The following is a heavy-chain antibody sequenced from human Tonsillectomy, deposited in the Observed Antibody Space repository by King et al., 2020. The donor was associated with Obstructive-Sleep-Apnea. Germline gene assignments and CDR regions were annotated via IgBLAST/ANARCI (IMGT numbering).Heavy chain of an antibody. CDR1: GFTFSSYG. V-gene: IGHV3-30*18. Sequence: VQLVESGGGVVQPGRSLRLSCAASGFTFSSYGIHWVRQAPGKGLEWVAVISYDGSNKYYADSVKGRFTISRDNSNNTLYLQMNSLRAEDTAIYYCAKDLAYYDSSGGTDYYFYYGMDVWGQGTTVTVSS. D-gene: IGHD3-22*01. CDR3: AKDLAYYDSSGGTDYYFYYGMDV. CDR2: ISYDGSNK. J-gene: IGHJ6*02.